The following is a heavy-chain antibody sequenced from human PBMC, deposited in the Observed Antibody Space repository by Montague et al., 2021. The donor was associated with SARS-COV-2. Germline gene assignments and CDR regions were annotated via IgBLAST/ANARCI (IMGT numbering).Heavy chain of an antibody. D-gene: IGHD3-10*01. CDR3: ARDPLDYGLWSSGSYYNAYYYYYGMDV. CDR1: GFTSSSYS. V-gene: IGHV3-21*01. Sequence: SLRLSCAASGFTSSSYSMNWVRQAPGKGLEWVLSISSNSSYIYYADSVKGRFTISRDNAKNSLYLQMNSLRAEDTAVYYCARDPLDYGLWSSGSYYNAYYYYYGMDVWGQGTTVTVSS. CDR2: ISSNSSYI. J-gene: IGHJ6*02.